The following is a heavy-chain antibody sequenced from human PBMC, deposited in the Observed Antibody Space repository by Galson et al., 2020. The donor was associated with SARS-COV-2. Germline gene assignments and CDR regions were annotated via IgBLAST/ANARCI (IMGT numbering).Heavy chain of an antibody. CDR3: ARTQNYHSSGTKSGVNYYVHY. CDR2: ISHDGDSQ. D-gene: IGHD3-10*01. Sequence: LSLTCAASGFIFSHYSMHWVRQSPGKGREWVAVISHDGDSQYYADSVKGRFTISRDNSKNTLYLQMNSLTTEDTAVYYCARTQNYHSSGTKSGVNYYVHYGGQGTLVTVSS. J-gene: IGHJ4*02. V-gene: IGHV3-30*01. CDR1: GFIFSHYS.